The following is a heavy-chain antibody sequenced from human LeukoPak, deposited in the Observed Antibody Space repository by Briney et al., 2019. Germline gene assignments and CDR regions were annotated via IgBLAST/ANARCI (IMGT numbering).Heavy chain of an antibody. CDR2: MNPNSGNT. V-gene: IGHV1-8*01. CDR3: ARPYGSGSYVN. J-gene: IGHJ4*02. Sequence: GASVKLSCKPSGYTFTSYDINWVRQATGPGREWMGWMNPNSGNTGYAEKFQGRVSMTRNTSISTAYMELSSLRSEDTAVYYCARPYGSGSYVNWGQGTLVTVSS. CDR1: GYTFTSYD. D-gene: IGHD3-10*01.